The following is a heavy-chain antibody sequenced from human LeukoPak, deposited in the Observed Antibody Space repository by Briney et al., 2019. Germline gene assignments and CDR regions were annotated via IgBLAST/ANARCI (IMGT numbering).Heavy chain of an antibody. Sequence: GGSLRLSCAASGFTFDDYAMHWVRQAPGKGLEWVSGISWNGATLYYADSVKGRFTISRDNTKNSLYLQMNSLRAEDTAVYYCARARSSYGYGDAFDIWGQGTMVTVSS. J-gene: IGHJ3*02. CDR2: ISWNGATL. CDR1: GFTFDDYA. D-gene: IGHD5-18*01. V-gene: IGHV3-9*01. CDR3: ARARSSYGYGDAFDI.